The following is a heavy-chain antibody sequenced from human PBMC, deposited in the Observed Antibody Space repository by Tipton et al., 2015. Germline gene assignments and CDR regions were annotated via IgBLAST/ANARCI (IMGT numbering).Heavy chain of an antibody. CDR1: GGSINSGKYY. Sequence: TLSLTCTVSGGSINSGKYYWSWIRQHPGKGLEWIGYIYYSGNTYYNPSLKSRVTISVDTSKSQFSLKLTSVTAADTAVYYCARVKVATMLYYFDYWGQGTLVTVSS. CDR3: ARVKVATMLYYFDY. CDR2: IYYSGNT. D-gene: IGHD5-12*01. V-gene: IGHV4-31*03. J-gene: IGHJ4*02.